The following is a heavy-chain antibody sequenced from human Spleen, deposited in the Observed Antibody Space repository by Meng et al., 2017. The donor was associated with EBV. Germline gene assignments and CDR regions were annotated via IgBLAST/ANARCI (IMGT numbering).Heavy chain of an antibody. D-gene: IGHD3-22*01. Sequence: VQLVQPGPGVKKPGAAVKVSCKAFNYTFTKYGISWVRQAPGQGLEWMGWISVYNGNTNYAQKLQGRVTMTTDTSTSTAHMELRSLRSDDTAVYYCARNYDSSGYYFPFWYFDLWGRGTLVTVSS. J-gene: IGHJ2*01. CDR1: NYTFTKYG. CDR2: ISVYNGNT. CDR3: ARNYDSSGYYFPFWYFDL. V-gene: IGHV1-18*01.